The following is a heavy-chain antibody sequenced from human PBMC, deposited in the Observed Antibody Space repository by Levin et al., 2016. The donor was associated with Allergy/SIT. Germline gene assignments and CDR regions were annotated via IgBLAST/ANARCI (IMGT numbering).Heavy chain of an antibody. CDR2: INSDGSST. CDR3: AREVTEAMEGYYYYYYGMDV. D-gene: IGHD3-3*01. Sequence: WIRQPPGKGLVWVSRINSDGSSTSYADSVKGRFTISRDNSKNTLYLQMNSLRAEDTAVYYCAREVTEAMEGYYYYYYGMDVWGQGTTVTVSS. V-gene: IGHV3-74*01. J-gene: IGHJ6*02.